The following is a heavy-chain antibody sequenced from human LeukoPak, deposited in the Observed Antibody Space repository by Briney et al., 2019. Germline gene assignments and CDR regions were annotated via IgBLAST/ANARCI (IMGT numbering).Heavy chain of an antibody. CDR2: IIPIFGTA. J-gene: IGHJ4*02. CDR3: ARISEGSYGGNQYFDY. CDR1: GGTFSSYA. D-gene: IGHD4-23*01. Sequence: SVKVSCKASGGTFSSYAISWVRQAPRQGLEWMGGIIPIFGTANYAQKFQGRVTITTDESTSTAYMELSSLRSEDTAVYYCARISEGSYGGNQYFDYWGQGTLVTVSS. V-gene: IGHV1-69*05.